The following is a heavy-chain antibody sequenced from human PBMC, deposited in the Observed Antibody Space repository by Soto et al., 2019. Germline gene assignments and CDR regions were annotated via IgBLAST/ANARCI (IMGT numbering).Heavy chain of an antibody. Sequence: SETLSLTCTVSGGSISSYYWSWIRQPAGKGLEWIGRIYTSGSTNYNPSLKSRVTMSVDTSKNQFSLKLSSVTAADTAVYYCAREVPTIWSGYYNYGMDVWGQGTTVSVSS. V-gene: IGHV4-4*07. CDR3: AREVPTIWSGYYNYGMDV. D-gene: IGHD3-3*01. CDR1: GGSISSYY. J-gene: IGHJ6*02. CDR2: IYTSGST.